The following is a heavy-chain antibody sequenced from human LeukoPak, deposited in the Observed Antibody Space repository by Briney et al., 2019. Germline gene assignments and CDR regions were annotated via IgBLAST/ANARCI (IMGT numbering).Heavy chain of an antibody. Sequence: SETLSLTCAVSGGSISSGGYSWSWIRQPPGKGLEWIGYIYHSGSTYYNPSLKSRVTISVDRSKNQFSLKLSSVTAADTAVYYCARERGAYYDSSGSTWGYWGQGTLVTVSS. CDR2: IYHSGST. J-gene: IGHJ4*02. V-gene: IGHV4-30-2*01. CDR3: ARERGAYYDSSGSTWGY. D-gene: IGHD3-22*01. CDR1: GGSISSGGYS.